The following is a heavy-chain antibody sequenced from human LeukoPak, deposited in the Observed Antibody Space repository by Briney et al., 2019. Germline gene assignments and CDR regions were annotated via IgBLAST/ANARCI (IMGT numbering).Heavy chain of an antibody. D-gene: IGHD2-8*01. CDR3: ARLGTSGHTGAFDI. CDR2: HHPPATT. CDR1: GVSISNYY. J-gene: IGHJ3*02. Sequence: SETLSLTCTVSGVSISNYYWRCLRQPPGKGLEGSGDHHPPATTNYNPSINSRVTIPADPSKNQFSLKMTSVTAADTAGYFCARLGTSGHTGAFDIWGQGTMVTVSS. V-gene: IGHV4-4*09.